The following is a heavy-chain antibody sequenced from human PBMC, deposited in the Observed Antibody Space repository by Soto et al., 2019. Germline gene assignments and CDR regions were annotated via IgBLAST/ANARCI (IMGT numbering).Heavy chain of an antibody. J-gene: IGHJ4*02. CDR3: AHSRNLITEDAQVGDFDY. D-gene: IGHD3-10*01. CDR2: IYWDDDE. Sequence: QINLKESGPTLVKPTQTLTLTCSFSGFSLTTAGVGVGWVRQSPGEALEWLALIYWDDDERYSPSLKTRLTITQDTSKNPVVLKMTNMAPVDTATYYCAHSRNLITEDAQVGDFDYWGQGTLVTVSS. V-gene: IGHV2-5*02. CDR1: GFSLTTAGVG.